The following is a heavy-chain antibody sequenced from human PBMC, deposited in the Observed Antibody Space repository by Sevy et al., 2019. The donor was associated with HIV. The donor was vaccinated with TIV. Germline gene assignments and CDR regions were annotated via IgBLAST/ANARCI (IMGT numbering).Heavy chain of an antibody. V-gene: IGHV5-51*01. CDR2: IYPGDSDT. Sequence: EESLKISCKGSGYSFTSYWIGWVRQMPGNGLEWMGIIYPGDSDTRYSPSFQGQVTISADKSISTAYLQWSSLKASDTAMYYCARQALQGFGELFAAFDIWGQWTMVTVSS. CDR3: ARQALQGFGELFAAFDI. CDR1: GYSFTSYW. D-gene: IGHD3-10*01. J-gene: IGHJ3*02.